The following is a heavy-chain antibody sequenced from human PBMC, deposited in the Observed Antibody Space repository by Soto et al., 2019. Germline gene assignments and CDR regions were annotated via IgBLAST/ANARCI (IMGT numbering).Heavy chain of an antibody. CDR3: AKLPWEVAPS. CDR1: EFTCSCDD. J-gene: IGHJ5*02. D-gene: IGHD1-26*01. Sequence: GGSLRLSCAASEFTCSCDDLHWVRQAPGKGLEWVTLISYDGTNKYYADSVKGRFIISRDNARNTVYLQMNSLEAEDTAVYYCAKLPWEVAPSWGQGTLVTVSS. CDR2: ISYDGTNK. V-gene: IGHV3-30*18.